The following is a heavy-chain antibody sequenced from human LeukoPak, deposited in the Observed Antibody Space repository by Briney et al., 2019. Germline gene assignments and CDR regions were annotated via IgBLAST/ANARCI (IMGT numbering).Heavy chain of an antibody. J-gene: IGHJ3*02. Sequence: SETLSLTCTVSGGSISSSSYYWGWIRQPPGKGLECIGSIYYSGSTYYNPSLKSRVTIDTSKNQFSLKLNSVTAADTAVYYCAKSNGYGLIDIWGQGTMVTVSS. V-gene: IGHV4-39*07. CDR3: AKSNGYGLIDI. D-gene: IGHD3-22*01. CDR2: IYYSGST. CDR1: GGSISSSSYY.